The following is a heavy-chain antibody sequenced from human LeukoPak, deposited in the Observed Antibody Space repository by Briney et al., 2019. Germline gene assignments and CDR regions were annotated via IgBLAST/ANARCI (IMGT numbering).Heavy chain of an antibody. Sequence: GGSLRLSCAASGFTFSSYSMNWVRQAPGKGLEWVSSISSSSRYIYYADSVKGRFTISRDNAKNSLYLQMNSLRAEDTAVYYCARSSIAAAGIWGYFDYWGQGTLVTVSS. J-gene: IGHJ4*02. V-gene: IGHV3-21*01. D-gene: IGHD6-13*01. CDR1: GFTFSSYS. CDR2: ISSSSRYI. CDR3: ARSSIAAAGIWGYFDY.